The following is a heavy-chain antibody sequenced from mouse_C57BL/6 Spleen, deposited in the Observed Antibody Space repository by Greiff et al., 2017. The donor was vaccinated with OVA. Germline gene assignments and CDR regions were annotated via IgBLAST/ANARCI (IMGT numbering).Heavy chain of an antibody. Sequence: VKLQQPGAELVKPGASVKMSCKASGYTFTSYWITWVKQRPGQGLEWIGDINPGSGSTNYNEKFKSKATLTVDTSSSTAYMQLSSLTSEDAAVYYCARDYDGYYLEEYFDVWGTGTTVTVSS. V-gene: IGHV1-55*01. CDR1: GYTFTSYW. D-gene: IGHD2-3*01. CDR2: INPGSGST. J-gene: IGHJ1*03. CDR3: ARDYDGYYLEEYFDV.